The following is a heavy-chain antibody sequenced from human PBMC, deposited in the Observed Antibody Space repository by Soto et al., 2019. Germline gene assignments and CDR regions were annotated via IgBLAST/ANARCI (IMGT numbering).Heavy chain of an antibody. V-gene: IGHV3-30*04. CDR3: ARRSSGWYFDY. Sequence: GGSLRLSCAASGFTFRSYAMHWVRQAPGKGLEWVAVISYDEKKRYYTDSVKGRFTISRDNSKNTLYLQVNSLRAEDTAVYYCARRSSGWYFDYWGQGTLVTVSS. J-gene: IGHJ4*02. D-gene: IGHD6-19*01. CDR2: ISYDEKKR. CDR1: GFTFRSYA.